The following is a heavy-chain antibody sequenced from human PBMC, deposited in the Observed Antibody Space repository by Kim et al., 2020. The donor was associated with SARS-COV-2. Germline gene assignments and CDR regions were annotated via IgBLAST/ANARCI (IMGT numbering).Heavy chain of an antibody. V-gene: IGHV3-66*04. CDR2: IHTGGAT. Sequence: GGSLRLSCAVSGFSVSGDYMNWVRQAPGKGLECVSVIHTGGATFYADSVKGRFTISRDSSKNKLYLQMNSLRVEDTAGYYCAKHDWFDPWGQGTPVTVSS. CDR1: GFSVSGDY. J-gene: IGHJ5*02. CDR3: AKHDWFDP.